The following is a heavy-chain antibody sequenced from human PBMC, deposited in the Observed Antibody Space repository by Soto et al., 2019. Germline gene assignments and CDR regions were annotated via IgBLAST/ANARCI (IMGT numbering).Heavy chain of an antibody. J-gene: IGHJ6*02. V-gene: IGHV4-31*03. CDR3: ARGPGYCISTSCFQYYYYYGMDV. Sequence: SETLSLTCTVSGGSISSGGYYWSWIRQHPGKGLEWIGYIYYSGSTYYNPSLKSRVTISVDTSKNQFSLKLSSVTAADTAVYYRARGPGYCISTSCFQYYYYYGMDVWGQGTTVTVSS. D-gene: IGHD2-2*01. CDR1: GGSISSGGYY. CDR2: IYYSGST.